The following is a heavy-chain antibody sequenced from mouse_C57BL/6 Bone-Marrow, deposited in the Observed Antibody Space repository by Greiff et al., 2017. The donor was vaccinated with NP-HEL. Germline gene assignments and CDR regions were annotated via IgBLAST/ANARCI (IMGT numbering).Heavy chain of an antibody. J-gene: IGHJ3*01. CDR1: GFTFSDYG. CDR2: ISSGSSTI. D-gene: IGHD2-2*01. CDR3: ARTWLFDY. Sequence: EVQVVESGGGLVKPGGSLKLSCAASGFTFSDYGMHWVRQAPEKGLEWVAYISSGSSTIYYADTVKGRFTISRDNAKNTLFLQMTSLRSEDTAMYYCARTWLFDYWGQGTLVTVSA. V-gene: IGHV5-17*01.